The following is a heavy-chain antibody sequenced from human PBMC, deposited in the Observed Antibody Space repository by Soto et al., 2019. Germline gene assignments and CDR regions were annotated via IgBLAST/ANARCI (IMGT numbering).Heavy chain of an antibody. Sequence: SSVKVSCKASGYTFTGYYMHWVRQAPGQGLEWMGWINPNSGGTNYAQKFQGRVTMTRDTSISTADMELSTLRSDGTAVYYCARGPYRYDACCDPWGQGTLVTVTS. CDR1: GYTFTGYY. J-gene: IGHJ5*02. CDR2: INPNSGGT. V-gene: IGHV1-2*02. CDR3: ARGPYRYDACCDP. D-gene: IGHD3-16*02.